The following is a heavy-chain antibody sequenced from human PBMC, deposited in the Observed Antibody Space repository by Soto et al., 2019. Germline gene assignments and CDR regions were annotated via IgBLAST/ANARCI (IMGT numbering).Heavy chain of an antibody. CDR3: AREPAPPHLYGMDV. CDR1: GFTFSSYA. Sequence: GGSLRLSCAASGFTFSSYAMHWVRQAPGKGLEWVAVISYDGSNKYYADSAKGRFTISRDNSKNTLYLQMNSLRAEDTAVYYCAREPAPPHLYGMDVWGQGTTVTVSS. J-gene: IGHJ6*02. CDR2: ISYDGSNK. V-gene: IGHV3-30-3*01.